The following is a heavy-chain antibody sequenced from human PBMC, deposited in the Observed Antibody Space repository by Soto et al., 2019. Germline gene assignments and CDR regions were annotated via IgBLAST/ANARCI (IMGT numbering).Heavy chain of an antibody. CDR3: ASPLGLDQQLVHDAFHI. V-gene: IGHV4-39*01. CDR1: GGSINSSTHY. Sequence: QLQLQESGPGLVKPSETLSLTCTVSGGSINSSTHYWGWIRQPPGKGLEWIGSIYYSGSTYYNPSLKSLVTIAVDTSKNHFSLKLSSVTAADTAVYYCASPLGLDQQLVHDAFHIWGQGTMVTVSS. CDR2: IYYSGST. D-gene: IGHD6-13*01. J-gene: IGHJ3*02.